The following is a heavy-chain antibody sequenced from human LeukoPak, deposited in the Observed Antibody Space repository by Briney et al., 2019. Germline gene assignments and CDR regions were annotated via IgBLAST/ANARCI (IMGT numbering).Heavy chain of an antibody. CDR2: INHSGST. CDR1: GGSFSGYY. CDR3: ASRRYFDY. V-gene: IGHV4-34*01. Sequence: SETLTVTCAVYGGSFSGYYWSWIRQPPGKGLEWIGEINHSGSTNYNPSLKSRVTISVDTSKNQFSLKLSSVTAADTAVYYCASRRYFDYWGQGTVVPVFS. J-gene: IGHJ4*02.